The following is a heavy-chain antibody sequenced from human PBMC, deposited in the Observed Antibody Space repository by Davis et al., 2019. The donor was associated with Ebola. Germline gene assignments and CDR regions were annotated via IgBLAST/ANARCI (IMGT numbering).Heavy chain of an antibody. J-gene: IGHJ3*02. Sequence: GESLKISCKDSGNSFSSHWIGWVRQMPGKGLEWMGIIYTGDSDTSYSPSFRGQVTISADKSIKTAFLQWGSLKASDTALYYCASLRRTITGMDDAFDMWGQGTMVTVSS. CDR3: ASLRRTITGMDDAFDM. V-gene: IGHV5-51*01. CDR2: IYTGDSDT. D-gene: IGHD2-8*02. CDR1: GNSFSSHW.